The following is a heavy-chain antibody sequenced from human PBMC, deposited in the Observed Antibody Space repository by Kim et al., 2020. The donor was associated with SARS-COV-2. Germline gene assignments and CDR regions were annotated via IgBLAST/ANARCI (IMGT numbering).Heavy chain of an antibody. CDR3: ARDSPDCSGGSCSVDY. J-gene: IGHJ4*02. D-gene: IGHD2-15*01. CDR1: GFTFSSYS. Sequence: GGSLRLSCAASGFTFSSYSMNWVRQAPGKGLEWVSSISSSSSYIYYADSVKGRFTISRDNAKNSLYLQMNSLRAEDTAVYYCARDSPDCSGGSCSVDYWGQGTLVTVSS. CDR2: ISSSSSYI. V-gene: IGHV3-21*01.